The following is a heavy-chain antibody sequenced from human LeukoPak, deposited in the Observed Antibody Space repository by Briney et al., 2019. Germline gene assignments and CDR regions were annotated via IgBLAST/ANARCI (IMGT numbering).Heavy chain of an antibody. Sequence: GGSLRLSCAASGFTFTGYWMSWVRQAPGKGLEWVANIKQDGSEKYYVDSVKGRFTISRDNAKNSLYLQMNSLRAEDTAVYYCAKRVAYSSSWPHFDYWGQGTLVTVSS. V-gene: IGHV3-7*03. CDR2: IKQDGSEK. CDR1: GFTFTGYW. J-gene: IGHJ4*02. CDR3: AKRVAYSSSWPHFDY. D-gene: IGHD6-13*01.